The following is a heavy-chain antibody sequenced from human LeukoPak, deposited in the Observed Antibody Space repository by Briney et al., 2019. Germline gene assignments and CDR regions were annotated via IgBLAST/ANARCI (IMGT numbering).Heavy chain of an antibody. D-gene: IGHD3-22*01. CDR2: IYYSGST. J-gene: IGHJ4*02. CDR3: ARDLTYYYDSSGSD. CDR1: GGSISSYY. Sequence: SETLSLTCTVSGGSISSYYWSWIRQPPGKGLEWIGYIYYSGSTNYNPSLKSRVTISVDTSKNQFSLKLSSVTAADTAVYYCARDLTYYYDSSGSDWGQGTLVTVSS. V-gene: IGHV4-59*01.